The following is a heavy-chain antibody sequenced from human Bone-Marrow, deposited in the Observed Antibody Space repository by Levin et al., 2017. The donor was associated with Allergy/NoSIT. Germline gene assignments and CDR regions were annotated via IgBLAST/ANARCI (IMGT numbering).Heavy chain of an antibody. D-gene: IGHD3-22*01. CDR2: INPQSGAS. V-gene: IGHV1-2*06. CDR3: VARPNVTEVVKSREFGMGV. J-gene: IGHJ6*01. Sequence: ASVKVSCRASGYSFSDYFLNWVRQAPRQGLVWMGRINPQSGASNFAQKFQGRITFIRDTLLNTGYLVLHSLQSGETATYFCVARPNVTEVVKSREFGMGVWGQGSPVSV. CDR1: GYSFSDYF.